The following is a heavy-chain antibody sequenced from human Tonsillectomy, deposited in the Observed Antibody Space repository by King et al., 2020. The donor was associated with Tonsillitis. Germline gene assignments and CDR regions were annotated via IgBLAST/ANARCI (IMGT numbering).Heavy chain of an antibody. J-gene: IGHJ1*01. CDR2: INHSGST. D-gene: IGHD3-22*01. Sequence: VQLQQWGAGLLKPSETLSLTCGVYGGSFSGYHWSWIRQPPGKGLEWVGEINHSGSTNNNPSLKSRVTISLDTTKNQFSLKLRSVTAADTAVYYFARAAPRITMTVGVITDRYFQHWGQGTPVTVSS. CDR1: GGSFSGYH. V-gene: IGHV4-34*01. CDR3: ARAAPRITMTVGVITDRYFQH.